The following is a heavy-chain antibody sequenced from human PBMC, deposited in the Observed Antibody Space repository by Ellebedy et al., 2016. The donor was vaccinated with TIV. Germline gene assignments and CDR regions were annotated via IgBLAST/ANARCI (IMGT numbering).Heavy chain of an antibody. D-gene: IGHD4-17*01. CDR1: GFIFNDYW. CDR3: AKDLYGDYVVDY. V-gene: IGHV3-7*03. CDR2: TKQDGSEK. J-gene: IGHJ4*02. Sequence: GESLKISCAASGFIFNDYWMHWVRQAAGKGLEWVANTKQDGSEKYYVGSVKGRFTISRDNSKNSLYLQMNSLRAADTAVYYCAKDLYGDYVVDYWGQGTLVTVSS.